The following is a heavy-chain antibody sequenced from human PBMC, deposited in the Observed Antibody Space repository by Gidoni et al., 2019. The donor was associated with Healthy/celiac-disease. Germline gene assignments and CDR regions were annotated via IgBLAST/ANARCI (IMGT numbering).Heavy chain of an antibody. CDR2: IYTSGST. J-gene: IGHJ6*02. CDR1: GGSISSGSYY. V-gene: IGHV4-61*02. Sequence: QVQLQESGPGLVKPSQTLSLTCTFSGGSISSGSYYWSWIRQPAGKGLEWIGRIYTSGSTNYNTSLKSRVTISVDTSKNQFSLKLSSVTAADTAVYYCARDGWFLEWLLWGQGTTVTVSS. CDR3: ARDGWFLEWLL. D-gene: IGHD3-3*01.